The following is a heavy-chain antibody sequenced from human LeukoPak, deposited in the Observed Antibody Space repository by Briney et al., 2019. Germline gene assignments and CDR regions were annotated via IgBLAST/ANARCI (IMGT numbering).Heavy chain of an antibody. V-gene: IGHV3-30-3*01. CDR3: ARVQDIVVVVAGPGTFDI. D-gene: IGHD2-15*01. CDR1: GFTFSSYA. J-gene: IGHJ3*02. Sequence: GGSLRLSCAASGFTFSSYAMHWVRQAPGKGLEWVAVISYDGSNKYYADSVKGRLTISRDNSKNTLYLQMNSLRAEDTAVYYCARVQDIVVVVAGPGTFDIWGQGTMVTVSS. CDR2: ISYDGSNK.